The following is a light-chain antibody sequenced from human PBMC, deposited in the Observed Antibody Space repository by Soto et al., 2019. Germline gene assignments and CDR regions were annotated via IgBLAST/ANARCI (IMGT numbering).Light chain of an antibody. Sequence: QSVLTQPPSVSGAPGQRVTIYCTGSSSNIGAGYDVHWYQQLPGTAPKLLIYGNSNRPSGFPDRFSGSKSGTSASLAITGLQAEDEADYYCQSYDSSLSGVVFGGGTKVTVL. V-gene: IGLV1-40*01. CDR2: GNS. CDR1: SSNIGAGYD. CDR3: QSYDSSLSGVV. J-gene: IGLJ2*01.